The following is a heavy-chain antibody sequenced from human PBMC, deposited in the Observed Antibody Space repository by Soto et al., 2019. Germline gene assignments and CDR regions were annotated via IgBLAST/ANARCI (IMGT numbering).Heavy chain of an antibody. V-gene: IGHV3-64*01. J-gene: IGHJ4*02. Sequence: EVQLVESGGGLVQPGGSLRLSCAASGFTFGSYPMHWVRQAPGKGLEYVSAISTNGDSTFYANSVKGLFTIASDNSKNTLYLQMGSLRAEDMGVYYCATSGMSRPRWVFAYWGQGTLVTASS. D-gene: IGHD1-26*01. CDR2: ISTNGDST. CDR1: GFTFGSYP. CDR3: ATSGMSRPRWVFAY.